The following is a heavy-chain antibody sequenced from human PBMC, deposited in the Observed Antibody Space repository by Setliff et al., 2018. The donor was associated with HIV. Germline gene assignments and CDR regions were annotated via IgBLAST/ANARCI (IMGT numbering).Heavy chain of an antibody. D-gene: IGHD2-15*01. CDR2: INTNTGNP. CDR3: ARGCNGGNCYHGSGWFDP. V-gene: IGHV7-4-1*02. Sequence: ASVKVSCKASGYTFSNYAVNWVRQAPGQGLEWMGWINTNTGNPTYAQGFTGRFVFSLDTSVSTAYLQISSLKAEDTAMYYCARGCNGGNCYHGSGWFDPWGQGTLVTVSS. CDR1: GYTFSNYA. J-gene: IGHJ5*02.